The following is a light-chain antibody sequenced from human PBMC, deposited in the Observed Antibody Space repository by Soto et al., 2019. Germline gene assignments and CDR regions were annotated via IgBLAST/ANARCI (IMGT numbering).Light chain of an antibody. V-gene: IGLV2-14*01. Sequence: QSALTQPASVSGSPGQSITICCTGTSSDVGGYNYVSWYQQHPGKAPKLMIYEVSSRPSGVSNRFSGSKSGNTASLTISGLQAEDEADYYCSSYTSSSPWVFGGGTKLTVL. J-gene: IGLJ3*02. CDR2: EVS. CDR1: SSDVGGYNY. CDR3: SSYTSSSPWV.